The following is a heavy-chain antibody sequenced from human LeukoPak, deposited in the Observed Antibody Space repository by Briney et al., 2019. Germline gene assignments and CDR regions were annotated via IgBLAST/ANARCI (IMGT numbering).Heavy chain of an antibody. CDR2: INQGGTVK. CDR1: GFTFSTNR. V-gene: IGHV3-7*04. CDR3: ARDVRGGYHLFTESH. D-gene: IGHD3-22*01. J-gene: IGHJ4*02. Sequence: GGSLRLSCAASGFTFSTNRMAWIRQAPGKGLGWVANINQGGTVKNYADSVKGRFTVSRDNAENSLYLQLRSLRVEDTGVYYCARDVRGGYHLFTESHSGQGTLVTV.